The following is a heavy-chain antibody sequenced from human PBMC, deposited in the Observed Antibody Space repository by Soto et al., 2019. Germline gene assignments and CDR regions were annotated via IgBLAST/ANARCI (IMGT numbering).Heavy chain of an antibody. Sequence: GGSLILSCAASGFTFSSYAMSWVRQAPGKGLEWVSAISGSGGSTYYSDSVKGRFTISRDNSKNTLYLQMNSLRAEDTAVYYCAKDGSGSYQPQDYWGQGTLVTVS. D-gene: IGHD1-26*01. CDR3: AKDGSGSYQPQDY. V-gene: IGHV3-23*01. CDR2: ISGSGGST. J-gene: IGHJ4*02. CDR1: GFTFSSYA.